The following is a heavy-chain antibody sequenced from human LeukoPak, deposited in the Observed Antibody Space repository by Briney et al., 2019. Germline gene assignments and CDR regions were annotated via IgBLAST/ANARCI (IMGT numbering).Heavy chain of an antibody. CDR2: IIPILGIA. J-gene: IGHJ5*02. V-gene: IGHV1-69*04. D-gene: IGHD4-11*01. CDR1: GGTFSSYA. CDR3: ARKGYSNIRTYWFDP. Sequence: ASVKVSCKASGGTFSSYAISWVRQAPGQGLEWMGRIIPILGIANYAQKFQGRVTITADKSTSTAYMELSSLRSEDTAVYYCARKGYSNIRTYWFDPWGQGTLVTVSS.